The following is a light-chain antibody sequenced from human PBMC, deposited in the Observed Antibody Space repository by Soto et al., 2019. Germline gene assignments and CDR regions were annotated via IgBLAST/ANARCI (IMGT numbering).Light chain of an antibody. CDR1: SSDVGGYNY. J-gene: IGLJ1*01. Sequence: QSALAQPASVSGSPGQSITIYCTGTSSDVGGYNYVSWYQQHPGKAPKLMIFEVSNRPSGVSNRFSGSKSVITASLTISGLQAEDEADYYCSSYTSSITPYVFGTGTKSPS. CDR3: SSYTSSITPYV. V-gene: IGLV2-14*01. CDR2: EVS.